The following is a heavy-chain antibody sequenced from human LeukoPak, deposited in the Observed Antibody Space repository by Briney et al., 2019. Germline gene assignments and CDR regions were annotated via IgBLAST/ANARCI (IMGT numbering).Heavy chain of an antibody. CDR2: IYYSGSS. V-gene: IGHV4-59*01. D-gene: IGHD5-18*01. CDR3: ASGYSYGSYYFDY. J-gene: IGHJ4*02. CDR1: GGSISSYY. Sequence: SETLSLTCTISGGSISSYYWSWIRQPPGKGLEWIGYIYYSGSSNYNPSLKSRVTTSLDTSKNQFSLNLSSVAAADTAVYYCASGYSYGSYYFDYWGQGTLVTVSS.